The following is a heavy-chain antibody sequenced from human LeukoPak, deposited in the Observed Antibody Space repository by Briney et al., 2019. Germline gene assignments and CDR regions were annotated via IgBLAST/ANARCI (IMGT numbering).Heavy chain of an antibody. CDR1: GYTFTNHG. D-gene: IGHD3-10*01. V-gene: IGHV1-18*01. CDR2: ISAYNGYT. Sequence: ASVKVSCKASGYTFTNHGISWVRQAPGQGLEWMGWISAYNGYTDYAQKLQGRVTMTTDTSTSTAYMELRSLRSDDTAVYYCARAVRGGVYNWFDPWGQGTLVTVSS. J-gene: IGHJ5*02. CDR3: ARAVRGGVYNWFDP.